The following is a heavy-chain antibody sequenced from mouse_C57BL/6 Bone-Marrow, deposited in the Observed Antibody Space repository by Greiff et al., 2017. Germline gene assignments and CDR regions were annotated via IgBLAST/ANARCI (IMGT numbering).Heavy chain of an antibody. CDR2: ISSGSSTI. CDR3: ARDSNYEDYAMDY. CDR1: GFTFSDYG. J-gene: IGHJ4*01. Sequence: DVKLVESGGGLVKPGGSLKLSCAASGFTFSDYGMHWVRQAPEKGLEWVAYISSGSSTIYYADTVKGRFTLSRDNAKNTLFLQMTSLRSEDTAMYYCARDSNYEDYAMDYWGQGTSVTVSS. D-gene: IGHD2-5*01. V-gene: IGHV5-17*01.